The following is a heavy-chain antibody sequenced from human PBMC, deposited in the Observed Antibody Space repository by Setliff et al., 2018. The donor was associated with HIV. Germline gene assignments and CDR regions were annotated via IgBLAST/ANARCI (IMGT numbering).Heavy chain of an antibody. CDR1: GGSISSSSYF. V-gene: IGHV4-39*07. Sequence: SETLSLTCTVSGGSISSSSYFWGWIRQPPGKGLAWIGSIYYSGSTYYNPSLKSRVTISEDTSRNQFSLRLSSVTAADTAIYYCARVPTSSWYVTTQRTKEYFHHWGQGTLVTVSS. J-gene: IGHJ1*01. CDR2: IYYSGST. CDR3: ARVPTSSWYVTTQRTKEYFHH. D-gene: IGHD6-13*01.